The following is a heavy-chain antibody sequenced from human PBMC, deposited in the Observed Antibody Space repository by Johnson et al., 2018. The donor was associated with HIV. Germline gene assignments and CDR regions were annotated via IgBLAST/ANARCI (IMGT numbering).Heavy chain of an antibody. J-gene: IGHJ3*02. CDR3: AKDRTGFDAFDI. D-gene: IGHD1-1*01. CDR1: GFSFSSYA. V-gene: IGHV3-30-3*01. Sequence: QVQLVESGGGLVQPGRSLRLSCAASGFSFSSYAMHWVRQAPGKGLEWVAVVSYDGSNKYYADSVKGRFTISRDNSKNTLYLQMNSLRAEDTAVYYCAKDRTGFDAFDIWGQGTMVTVSS. CDR2: VSYDGSNK.